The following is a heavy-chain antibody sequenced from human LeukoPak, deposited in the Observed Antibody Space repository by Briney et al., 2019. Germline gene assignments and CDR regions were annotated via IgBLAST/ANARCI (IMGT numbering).Heavy chain of an antibody. CDR2: IYSGGST. Sequence: GGSLRLSCTASGFTFGDYAMSWVRQAPGKGLEWVSVIYSGGSTYYADSVKGRFTISRDNSKNTLYLQMNSLRAEDTAVYYCARGPSIAAAGTGDYWGQGTLVTVSS. J-gene: IGHJ4*02. D-gene: IGHD6-13*01. V-gene: IGHV3-53*01. CDR3: ARGPSIAAAGTGDY. CDR1: GFTFGDYA.